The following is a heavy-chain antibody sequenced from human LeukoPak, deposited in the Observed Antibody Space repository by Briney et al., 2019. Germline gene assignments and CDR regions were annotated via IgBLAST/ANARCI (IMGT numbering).Heavy chain of an antibody. Sequence: GGTLRLSCAASGFTFSSYGMSWVRQAPGKGLEWVSAISGSGGSTYYADSVKGRFTISRDNSKNTPYLQMNSLRAEDTALYYCARKSASGNYPLDYWGQGTLVTVSS. D-gene: IGHD3-10*01. J-gene: IGHJ4*02. CDR3: ARKSASGNYPLDY. V-gene: IGHV3-23*01. CDR2: ISGSGGST. CDR1: GFTFSSYG.